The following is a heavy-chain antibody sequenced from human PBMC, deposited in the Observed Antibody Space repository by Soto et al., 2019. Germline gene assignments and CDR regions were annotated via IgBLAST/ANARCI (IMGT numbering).Heavy chain of an antibody. CDR1: GFTFSSYG. CDR3: ARGLRRDDAFDI. CDR2: IWYDGSNK. Sequence: GGSLRLSCAASGFTFSSYGMHWVRQAPGKGLEWVAVIWYDGSNKYYADSVKGRFTISRDNSKNTLYLQMNSLRAEDTAVYYCARGLRRDDAFDIWGQGTMVTVS. V-gene: IGHV3-33*01. D-gene: IGHD3-10*01. J-gene: IGHJ3*02.